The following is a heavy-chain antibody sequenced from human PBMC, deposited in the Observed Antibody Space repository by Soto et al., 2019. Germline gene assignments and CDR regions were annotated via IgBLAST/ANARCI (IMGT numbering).Heavy chain of an antibody. J-gene: IGHJ1*01. CDR3: ATSRSIVVVTPAEYFQH. D-gene: IGHD3-22*01. Sequence: ASVKVSCKVSGYTLTELSMHWVRQAPGKGLEWTGGFDPEDGETIYAQKFQGRVTMTEDTSTDTAYMELSSLRSEDTAVYYCATSRSIVVVTPAEYFQHWGQGTLVTVSS. V-gene: IGHV1-24*01. CDR1: GYTLTELS. CDR2: FDPEDGET.